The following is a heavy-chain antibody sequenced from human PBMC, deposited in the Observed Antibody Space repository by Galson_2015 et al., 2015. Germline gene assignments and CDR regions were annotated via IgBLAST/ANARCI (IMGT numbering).Heavy chain of an antibody. CDR1: GFSLSTSGVG. J-gene: IGHJ4*02. Sequence: PALVKPTQTLTLTCTFSGFSLSTSGVGVGWIRQPPGKALEWLALIYWDDDKRYSPSLKSRLTITKDTSKNQVVLTMTNMDPVDTATYYCAHRLGYRYYDILTGQEDGVGFDYWGQGTLVTVSS. V-gene: IGHV2-5*02. CDR2: IYWDDDK. CDR3: AHRLGYRYYDILTGQEDGVGFDY. D-gene: IGHD3-9*01.